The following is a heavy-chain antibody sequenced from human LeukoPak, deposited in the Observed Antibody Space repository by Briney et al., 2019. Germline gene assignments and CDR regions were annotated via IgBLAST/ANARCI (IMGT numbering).Heavy chain of an antibody. D-gene: IGHD6-19*01. CDR1: GGTFSSYA. Sequence: ASVKVSCTASGGTFSSYAISWVRQAPGQGLEWMGGIIPIFGTANYAQKFQGRVTITADESTSTAYMELSSLRSEDTAVYYCAMPYSSGWYSPFDYWGQGTLVTVSS. CDR2: IIPIFGTA. V-gene: IGHV1-69*01. J-gene: IGHJ4*02. CDR3: AMPYSSGWYSPFDY.